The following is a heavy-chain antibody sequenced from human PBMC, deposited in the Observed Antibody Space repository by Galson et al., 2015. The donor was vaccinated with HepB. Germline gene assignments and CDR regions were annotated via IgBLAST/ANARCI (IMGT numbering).Heavy chain of an antibody. V-gene: IGHV4-39*01. J-gene: IGHJ3*02. Sequence: SETLSLTCTVSGGSISSSSYYWGWIRQPPGKGLEWIGSIYYSGSTYYNPSLKSRVTISVDTSKNQFSLKLSSVTAADTAVYYCARPTPGSRRNAFDIWGQGTMVTVSS. CDR2: IYYSGST. CDR3: ARPTPGSRRNAFDI. CDR1: GGSISSSSYY. D-gene: IGHD2-15*01.